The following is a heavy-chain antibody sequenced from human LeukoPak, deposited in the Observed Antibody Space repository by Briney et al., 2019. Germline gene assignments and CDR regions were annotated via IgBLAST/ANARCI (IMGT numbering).Heavy chain of an antibody. J-gene: IGHJ4*02. CDR2: IKRDGSEK. D-gene: IGHD2-2*01. V-gene: IGHV3-7*01. Sequence: GGSLRLSCAASGFTFSSYWMSWVRQAPGKGLEWVANIKRDGSEKYYVDSVKGRFTISRDNAKNSLYLQMNSLRAEDTAVYYCARETFYCSSTSCYDEAFDYWGQGTLVTVSS. CDR1: GFTFSSYW. CDR3: ARETFYCSSTSCYDEAFDY.